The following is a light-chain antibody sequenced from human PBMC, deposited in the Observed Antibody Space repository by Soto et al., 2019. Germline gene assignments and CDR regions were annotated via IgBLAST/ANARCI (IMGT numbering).Light chain of an antibody. Sequence: QSALTQPASLSGSPGQSITISCTGTSSDVGAYDYVSWYQQHPGKAPKLMIYDVSNRPSGVSNRFSGSKSGNTASLTISGLQTEDEADYYCISYTSSNTLGVFGGGTKLTVL. J-gene: IGLJ2*01. CDR3: ISYTSSNTLGV. CDR1: SSDVGAYDY. CDR2: DVS. V-gene: IGLV2-14*03.